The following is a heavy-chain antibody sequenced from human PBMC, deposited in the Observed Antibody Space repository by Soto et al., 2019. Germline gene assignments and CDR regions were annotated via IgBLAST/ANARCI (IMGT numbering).Heavy chain of an antibody. D-gene: IGHD6-13*01. CDR2: ISSSGSTI. V-gene: IGHV3-48*03. CDR3: ARERIATGWFDP. Sequence: HPGGSLRLSCAASGFTFSSYEMNWVRQAPGKGLEWVSYISSSGSTIYYADSVKGRFTISRDNAKNSLYLQMNSLRAEDTAVYYCARERIATGWFDPWGQGTLVTVSS. J-gene: IGHJ5*02. CDR1: GFTFSSYE.